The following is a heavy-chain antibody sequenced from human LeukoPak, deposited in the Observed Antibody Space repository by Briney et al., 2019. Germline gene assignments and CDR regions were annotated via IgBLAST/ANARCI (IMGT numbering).Heavy chain of an antibody. V-gene: IGHV1-69*01. CDR3: ARESQGVYYYDSSGYSPFDY. Sequence: KISCKGSGGTFSSYAISWVRQAPGQGLEWMGGIIPIFGTANYAQKFQGRVTITADESTSTAYMELSSLRSEDTAVYYCARESQGVYYYDSSGYSPFDYWGQGTLVTVSS. D-gene: IGHD3-22*01. CDR1: GGTFSSYA. CDR2: IIPIFGTA. J-gene: IGHJ4*02.